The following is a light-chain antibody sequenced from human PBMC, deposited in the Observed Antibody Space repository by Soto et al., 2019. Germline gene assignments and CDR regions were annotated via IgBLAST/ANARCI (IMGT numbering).Light chain of an antibody. V-gene: IGKV3-20*01. CDR2: GVS. CDR3: QQFGSSWWA. Sequence: VELTQSPATLSLSPCQISALFCRSTHQVDASNVVWYQQGPGQAPRVLIQGVSNRPTGMPDRFSGSGSGTEFTPTISSLEPEDSAVYHCQQFGSSWWAFGLGTKVDIK. CDR1: HQVDASN. J-gene: IGKJ1*01.